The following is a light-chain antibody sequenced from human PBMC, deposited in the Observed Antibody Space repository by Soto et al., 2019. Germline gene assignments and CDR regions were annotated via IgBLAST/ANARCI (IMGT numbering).Light chain of an antibody. CDR3: QQSYSTPKT. Sequence: DIQMTQSPSTLSAFVGDRVTITCRASQSIGRWLAWYQQKPGKAPKLLIYKASTLKSGVPSRFSGSGSGTDFTLTISSLQPEDFATYYCQQSYSTPKTFGQGTKVDIK. CDR1: QSIGRW. CDR2: KAS. J-gene: IGKJ1*01. V-gene: IGKV1-5*03.